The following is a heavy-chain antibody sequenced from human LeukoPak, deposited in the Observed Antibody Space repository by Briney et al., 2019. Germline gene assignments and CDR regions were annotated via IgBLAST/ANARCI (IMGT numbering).Heavy chain of an antibody. J-gene: IGHJ6*03. CDR2: INPNSGGT. V-gene: IGHV1-2*02. Sequence: ASVKVSCKASGYTFTGYYMHWVRQAPGQGLEWMGWINPNSGGTNYAQKFQGRVTMTRDTSISTAYMELSRLRSDDTAVYYCARDGVGDMEWLLNYYYYMDVRGKGTTVTVSS. CDR3: ARDGVGDMEWLLNYYYYMDV. CDR1: GYTFTGYY. D-gene: IGHD3-3*01.